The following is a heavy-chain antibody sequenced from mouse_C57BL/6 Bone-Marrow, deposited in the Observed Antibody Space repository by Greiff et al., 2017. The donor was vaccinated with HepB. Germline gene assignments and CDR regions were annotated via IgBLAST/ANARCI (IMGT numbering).Heavy chain of an antibody. CDR1: GYTFTSYW. CDR2: IHPNSGST. Sequence: VKLQQPGAELVKPGASVKLSCKASGYTFTSYWMHWVKQRPGQGLEWIGMIHPNSGSTNYNEKFKSKATLTVDKSSSTAYMQLSSLTSEDSAVYYCARDLITTVVAPDYWGQGTTLTVSS. V-gene: IGHV1-64*01. D-gene: IGHD1-1*01. J-gene: IGHJ2*01. CDR3: ARDLITTVVAPDY.